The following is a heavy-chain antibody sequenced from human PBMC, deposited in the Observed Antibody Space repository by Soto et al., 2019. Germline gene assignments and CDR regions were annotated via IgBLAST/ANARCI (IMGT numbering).Heavy chain of an antibody. J-gene: IGHJ4*02. Sequence: GGSLRLSCAASGFTFSPFWMSWVRQAPGKGLEWVSGISSNSDTIDYADSVKGRFTISRDNAKNSLFLQMNSLRPEDTALYYCAKDMKWGGMTTIHYFDSWGQGTLVTVSS. CDR2: ISSNSDTI. V-gene: IGHV3-9*01. D-gene: IGHD4-17*01. CDR3: AKDMKWGGMTTIHYFDS. CDR1: GFTFSPFW.